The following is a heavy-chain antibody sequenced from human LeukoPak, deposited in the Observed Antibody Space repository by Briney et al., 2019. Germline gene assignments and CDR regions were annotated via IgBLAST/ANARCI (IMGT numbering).Heavy chain of an antibody. CDR3: AGWRGRQSEFDY. Sequence: GGSLRLSCEASGFTFSSYWMSWVRQAPGKGLEWVAHIKEDESDEYYVDSVRGRFTAPRDNAKNSVNLQMNSLRVEDTAVYYCAGWRGRQSEFDYWGQGTLVTVSS. D-gene: IGHD1-1*01. J-gene: IGHJ4*02. CDR1: GFTFSSYW. V-gene: IGHV3-7*01. CDR2: IKEDESDE.